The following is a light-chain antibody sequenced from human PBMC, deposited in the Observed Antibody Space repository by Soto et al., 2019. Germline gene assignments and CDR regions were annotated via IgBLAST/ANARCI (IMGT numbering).Light chain of an antibody. J-gene: IGKJ4*01. Sequence: DSQMTQSPSSLSASVGDTVTITCRASQSIRSHLNWYQQKPGKGPKLLIYTASSLQSGVPSRFSGSGSGTDFTLTISSLQPEDFATYYCQQSYSNPLVTFGGGTKVDIK. CDR1: QSIRSH. CDR3: QQSYSNPLVT. CDR2: TAS. V-gene: IGKV1-39*01.